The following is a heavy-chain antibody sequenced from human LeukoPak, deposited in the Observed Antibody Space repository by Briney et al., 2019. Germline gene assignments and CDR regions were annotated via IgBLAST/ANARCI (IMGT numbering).Heavy chain of an antibody. D-gene: IGHD4-17*01. J-gene: IGHJ4*02. CDR1: GSTSSSYA. CDR3: GTDAYGDSYDY. V-gene: IGHV3-23*01. CDR2: IGGSGTPT. Sequence: QSGGSLRLSCVDSGSTSSSYAMSSVRQAPGKGLEWVSAIGGSGTPTYYADSVKGRFTISRDNSKNTLYLRMSSLRAEDTAIYYCGTDAYGDSYDYWGQGTLVTVSS.